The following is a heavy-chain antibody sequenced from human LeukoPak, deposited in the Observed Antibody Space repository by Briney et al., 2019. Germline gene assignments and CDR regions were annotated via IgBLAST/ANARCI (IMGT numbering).Heavy chain of an antibody. D-gene: IGHD4-23*01. CDR1: GFTFSSYW. CDR3: ARGRPHGNDY. J-gene: IGHJ4*02. Sequence: GGSLRLSCAASGFTFSSYWMNWVRQAPGKGLVWVSRIASDGSSTTYADSVKGRFGISRDNAKNTLYLQMNSLRVEDTAVYYCARGRPHGNDYWGQGTLVTVSS. V-gene: IGHV3-74*01. CDR2: IASDGSST.